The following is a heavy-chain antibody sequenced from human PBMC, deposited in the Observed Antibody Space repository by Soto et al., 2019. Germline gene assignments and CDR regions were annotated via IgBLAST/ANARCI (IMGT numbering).Heavy chain of an antibody. CDR2: IYYSGST. Sequence: SETLSLTCTVSGGSISSSSYYWGWIRQPPGKGLEWIGSIYYSGSTYYNPSLKSRVTISVDTSKNRFSLKLSSVTAADTAVYYCARQNIVVVPAAKVDWFDPWGQGTLVTVSS. D-gene: IGHD2-2*01. J-gene: IGHJ5*02. CDR3: ARQNIVVVPAAKVDWFDP. V-gene: IGHV4-39*01. CDR1: GGSISSSSYY.